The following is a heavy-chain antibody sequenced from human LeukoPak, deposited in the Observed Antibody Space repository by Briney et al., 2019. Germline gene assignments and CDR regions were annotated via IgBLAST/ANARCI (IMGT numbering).Heavy chain of an antibody. Sequence: SQTLSLTCAVSGGSISSGGYSWSWIRQPPGKGLEWIGYIYHSGSTYYNPSLKSRVTISVDRSKNQFSLKLSSVTAADTAVYYCAKGGPEASAGLSWFDPWGQGTLVTVSS. CDR2: IYHSGST. V-gene: IGHV4-30-2*02. D-gene: IGHD1-14*01. CDR1: GGSISSGGYS. J-gene: IGHJ5*02. CDR3: AKGGPEASAGLSWFDP.